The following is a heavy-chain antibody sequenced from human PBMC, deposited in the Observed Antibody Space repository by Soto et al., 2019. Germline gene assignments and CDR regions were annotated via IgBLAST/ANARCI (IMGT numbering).Heavy chain of an antibody. V-gene: IGHV4-31*03. Sequence: QVQLQESGPGLVKPSQTLSLTCTVSGGSISSGGYYCSWIRQHTGKGLEWIGYIYYSGSTYYNPSLMSRVTISVDTSKNQFSLKLSSVTAADTAVYYCARAPRRGGAFDIWGQGTMVTVSS. CDR2: IYYSGST. CDR1: GGSISSGGYY. CDR3: ARAPRRGGAFDI. D-gene: IGHD3-10*01. J-gene: IGHJ3*02.